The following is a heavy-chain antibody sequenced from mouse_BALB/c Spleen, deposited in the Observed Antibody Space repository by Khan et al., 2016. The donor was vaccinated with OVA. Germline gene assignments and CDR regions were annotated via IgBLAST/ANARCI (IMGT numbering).Heavy chain of an antibody. Sequence: VQLKESGPGLVKPSQSLSLTCTVTGYSITSDYAWNWIRQFPGNQLEWMGYISYSGNTNYNPSLKSRISITRDTSKNQFFLQLNSVTTEDTATYYGAKVYGGDFDYWGQGTTLTVSS. V-gene: IGHV3-2*02. CDR2: ISYSGNT. CDR3: AKVYGGDFDY. D-gene: IGHD2-10*02. J-gene: IGHJ2*01. CDR1: GYSITSDYA.